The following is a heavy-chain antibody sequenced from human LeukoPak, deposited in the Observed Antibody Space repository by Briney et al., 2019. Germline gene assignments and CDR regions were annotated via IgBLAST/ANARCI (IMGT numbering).Heavy chain of an antibody. CDR3: ANSQYYYDSSGYGPSDY. V-gene: IGHV3-23*01. J-gene: IGHJ4*02. CDR1: GFTFSSYA. Sequence: PGGSLRLSCAASGFTFSSYAMSWVRQAPGKGLEWVSAIRGSGRSTYYADSVKGRFTISRDNSKNTLYLQMNSLRAEDTAVYYCANSQYYYDSSGYGPSDYWGQGTLVTVSS. D-gene: IGHD3-22*01. CDR2: IRGSGRST.